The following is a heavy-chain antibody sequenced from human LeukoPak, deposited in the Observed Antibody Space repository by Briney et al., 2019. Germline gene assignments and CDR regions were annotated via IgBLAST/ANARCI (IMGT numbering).Heavy chain of an antibody. CDR3: ARDHESSGYPTSDC. CDR1: GFTFSSYI. J-gene: IGHJ4*02. V-gene: IGHV3-23*01. Sequence: GGSLRLSCVASGFTFSSYIMTWVRQAPGKGLEWVSTIKGSAEATFYADSMKDRFTISRDNSKNTLYLQMNSLRADDTALYFCARDHESSGYPTSDCWGQGTLVTVSS. D-gene: IGHD3-22*01. CDR2: IKGSAEAT.